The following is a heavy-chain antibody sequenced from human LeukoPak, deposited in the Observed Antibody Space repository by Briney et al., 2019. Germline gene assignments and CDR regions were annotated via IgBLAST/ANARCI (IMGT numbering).Heavy chain of an antibody. CDR3: ARGEPDCAGDCPYWYLDL. D-gene: IGHD2-21*02. V-gene: IGHV3-64*01. CDR2: ISGNGGRT. CDR1: GFXFSSSA. J-gene: IGHJ2*01. Sequence: GGSLRLSCAASGFXFSSSAMHWVRQAPGKGLEYVSAISGNGGRTYYANSVKGRFTISRDNSKNTVFLQMGSLRTEDMAVYYCARGEPDCAGDCPYWYLDLWGRGTLVTISS.